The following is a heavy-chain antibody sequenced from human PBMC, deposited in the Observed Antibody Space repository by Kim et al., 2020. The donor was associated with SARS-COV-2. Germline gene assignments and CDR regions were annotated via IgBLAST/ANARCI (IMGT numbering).Heavy chain of an antibody. J-gene: IGHJ6*02. CDR3: ARDLTTVTTYINYYYGMDV. V-gene: IGHV1-46*01. CDR1: GYTFTSYY. Sequence: ASVKVSCKASGYTFTSYYMHWVRQAPGQGLEWMGIINPSGGSTSYAQKFQGRVTMTRDTSTSTVYMELSSLRSEHTAVYYCARDLTTVTTYINYYYGMDVWGQGTTVTVSS. D-gene: IGHD4-17*01. CDR2: INPSGGST.